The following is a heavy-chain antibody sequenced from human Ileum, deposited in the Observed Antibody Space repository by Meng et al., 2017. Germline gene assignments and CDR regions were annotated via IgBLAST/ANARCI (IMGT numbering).Heavy chain of an antibody. CDR1: GFTFSSYG. CDR3: ARDPYSSGPTYFQH. V-gene: IGHV3-33*01. Sequence: GESLKISCAASGFTFSSYGMHWVRQAPGKGLEWVAVIWYDGSNKYYADSVKGRFTISRDNSKNTLYLQMNSLRAEDTAVYYCARDPYSSGPTYFQHWGQGTLVTVSS. J-gene: IGHJ1*01. CDR2: IWYDGSNK. D-gene: IGHD6-19*01.